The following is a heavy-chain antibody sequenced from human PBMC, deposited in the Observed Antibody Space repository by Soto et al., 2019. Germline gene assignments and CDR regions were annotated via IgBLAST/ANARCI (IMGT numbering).Heavy chain of an antibody. CDR1: GFTLSSHV. J-gene: IGHJ3*02. CDR3: VREDDAFDI. Sequence: QVRLEESGGGVVQPGRSLRLSCAASGFTLSSHVMHWVRQAPGKGLEWVALTWFDGSDAYYADSVKGRFTISRDNSQSTLSLHMNSLRPEDTAVYYCVREDDAFDIWGQGTMVAISS. V-gene: IGHV3-33*08. CDR2: TWFDGSDA.